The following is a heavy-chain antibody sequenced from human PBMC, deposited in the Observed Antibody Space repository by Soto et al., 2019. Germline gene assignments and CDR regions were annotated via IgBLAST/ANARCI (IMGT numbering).Heavy chain of an antibody. Sequence: PGGSLRLSCAASGFTLSSYAIHWVRQAPGKGLEWVANIKQDGSEKYYVDSVKGRFTISRDNAKNSLYLQMNSLRAEDTAVYYCARECPFYDFWSGYSDYWGQGTLVTVSS. CDR2: IKQDGSEK. J-gene: IGHJ4*02. CDR3: ARECPFYDFWSGYSDY. D-gene: IGHD3-3*01. CDR1: GFTLSSYA. V-gene: IGHV3-7*01.